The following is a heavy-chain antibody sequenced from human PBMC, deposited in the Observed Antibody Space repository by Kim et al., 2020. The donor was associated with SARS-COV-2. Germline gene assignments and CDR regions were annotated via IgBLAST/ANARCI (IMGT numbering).Heavy chain of an antibody. V-gene: IGHV3-74*01. CDR3: ARGYCSGGSCYTDTFDI. D-gene: IGHD2-15*01. J-gene: IGHJ3*02. Sequence: VQGRFTISRDNAKNTLYLQMNSLRAEDTAVYYCARGYCSGGSCYTDTFDIWGQGTMVTVSS.